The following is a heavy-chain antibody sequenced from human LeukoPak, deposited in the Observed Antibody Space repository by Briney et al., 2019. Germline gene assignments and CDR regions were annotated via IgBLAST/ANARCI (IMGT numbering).Heavy chain of an antibody. V-gene: IGHV4-59*08. J-gene: IGHJ4*02. CDR2: ISDIGSI. Sequence: AETLSLTCTASGVPISSYYWSWIRQPPGKGLEWIAYISDIGSINYNPPLKSRVTISLDTSKNQFSLKLSSGTAADTAVYYGAGHHPRNTVYFWGQGTLVTVSS. CDR3: AGHHPRNTVYF. CDR1: GVPISSYY. D-gene: IGHD2/OR15-2a*01.